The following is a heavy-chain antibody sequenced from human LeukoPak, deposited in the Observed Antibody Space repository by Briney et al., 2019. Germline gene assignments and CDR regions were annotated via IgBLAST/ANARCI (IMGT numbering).Heavy chain of an antibody. CDR3: ASDVAYKFDY. V-gene: IGHV3-74*01. Sequence: PGGSLRLSCAASGFPFSRDSMHRVRQSPGKGLVWLSRISPDGSTTNYADSVKGRFTISRDNAKNTLYLQMNSLRDEDTAVYYCASDVAYKFDYWGQGTLAPSPQ. D-gene: IGHD5-24*01. CDR1: GFPFSRDS. J-gene: IGHJ4*02. CDR2: ISPDGSTT.